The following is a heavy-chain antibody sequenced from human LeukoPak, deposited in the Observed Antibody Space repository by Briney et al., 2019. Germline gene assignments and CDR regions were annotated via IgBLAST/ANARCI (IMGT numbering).Heavy chain of an antibody. J-gene: IGHJ4*02. CDR2: IYHSGST. Sequence: SETLSLTCTVSGGSISSYYWSWIRQPAGKGLEWIGEIYHSGSTNYNPSLKSRVIISVDKSKSQFSLKLSSVTAADTAVYYCARMSGWFDYWGQGTLVTVSS. V-gene: IGHV4-59*12. CDR3: ARMSGWFDY. CDR1: GGSISSYY. D-gene: IGHD6-19*01.